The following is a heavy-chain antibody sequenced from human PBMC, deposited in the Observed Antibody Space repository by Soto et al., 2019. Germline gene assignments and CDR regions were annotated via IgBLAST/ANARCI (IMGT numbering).Heavy chain of an antibody. CDR2: ISSSSSTI. CDR1: GFTFSSYS. V-gene: IGHV3-48*02. D-gene: IGHD6-19*01. J-gene: IGHJ4*02. CDR3: ARDLRAVAGRAFDY. Sequence: ESGGGLVQPGGSLRLSCAASGFTFSSYSMNWVRQAPGKGLEWVSYISSSSSTIYYADSVKGRFTISRDNAKNSLYLQMNSLRDEDTAVYYCARDLRAVAGRAFDYWGQGTLVTVSS.